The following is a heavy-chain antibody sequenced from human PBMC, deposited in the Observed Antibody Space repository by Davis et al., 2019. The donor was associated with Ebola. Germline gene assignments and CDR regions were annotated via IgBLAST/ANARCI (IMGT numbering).Heavy chain of an antibody. D-gene: IGHD2-2*01. J-gene: IGHJ4*02. CDR3: ARDRGDIVVVPLAMPAQPTVITPAGTPAFDY. Sequence: GESLKISCAASGFTFSRYAIHWVRQAPGKGLEWVAGVSYDGSNEYYADSVKGRFTISRDNSKNTLSLQMNSLRADDTAVYYFARDRGDIVVVPLAMPAQPTVITPAGTPAFDYWGQGRLVTVSS. CDR1: GFTFSRYA. V-gene: IGHV3-30-3*01. CDR2: VSYDGSNE.